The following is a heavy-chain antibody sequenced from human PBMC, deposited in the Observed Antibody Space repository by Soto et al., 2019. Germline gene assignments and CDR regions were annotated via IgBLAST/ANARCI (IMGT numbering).Heavy chain of an antibody. CDR3: ARMMRWLPDPGAY. CDR1: GVSISSSSYY. J-gene: IGHJ1*01. CDR2: IYYIGST. V-gene: IGHV4-39*01. Sequence: SETLSLTFTVSGVSISSSSYYWGWIRQPPGKVLEWIGSIYYIGSTYYNPSLKSRVTISVDTSKNQFSLKLSYVTDADTAVYYCARMMRWLPDPGAYWAQRTPVTVSS. D-gene: IGHD5-12*01.